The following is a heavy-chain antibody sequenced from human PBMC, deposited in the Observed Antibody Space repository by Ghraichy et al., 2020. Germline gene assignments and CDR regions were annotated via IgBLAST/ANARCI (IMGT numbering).Heavy chain of an antibody. J-gene: IGHJ4*02. V-gene: IGHV3-33*01. CDR1: GFTFSTYG. Sequence: GGSLRLSCAASGFTFSTYGMHWVRQAPGKGLEWVAVIWDDGSDEDFADSVKGRFTISRDNSKNTLYLQMNSLRAEDTAVYYCARSSLGDYDFDYWGQGTLVTVSS. CDR2: IWDDGSDE. CDR3: ARSSLGDYDFDY. D-gene: IGHD4-17*01.